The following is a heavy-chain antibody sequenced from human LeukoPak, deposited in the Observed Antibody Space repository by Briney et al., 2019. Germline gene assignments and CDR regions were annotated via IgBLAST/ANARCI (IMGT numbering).Heavy chain of an antibody. CDR1: GFTFSNFP. D-gene: IGHD6-19*01. Sequence: GGSLRISCAASGFTFSNFPMNWVRQAPGKGLEWVAAISADGAPYYADAESVKGCFTISRDNSKNTLVLHMDSQRVEDTAVYYCGKDTDGVRGWFLFDYWGQGTLVTVSS. V-gene: IGHV3-23*01. J-gene: IGHJ4*02. CDR3: GKDTDGVRGWFLFDY. CDR2: ISADGAP.